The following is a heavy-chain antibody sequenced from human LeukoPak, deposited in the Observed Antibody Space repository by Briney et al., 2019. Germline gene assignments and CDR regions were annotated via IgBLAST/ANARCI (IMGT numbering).Heavy chain of an antibody. V-gene: IGHV3-23*01. D-gene: IGHD3-10*01. CDR2: ISGSGANT. J-gene: IGHJ6*03. Sequence: GSLRLSCAASGFTFSSYAMNWVRQAPGKGLEWVSTISGSGANTYNADSVKGRFTISRDNSKNTLYLQMNSLRAEDTAVYYCAKGATMGITYYYYYYMDVWGKGTTVTISS. CDR1: GFTFSSYA. CDR3: AKGATMGITYYYYYYMDV.